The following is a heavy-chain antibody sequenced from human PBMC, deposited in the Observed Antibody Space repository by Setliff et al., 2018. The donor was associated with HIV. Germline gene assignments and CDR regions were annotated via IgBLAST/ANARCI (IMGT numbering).Heavy chain of an antibody. Sequence: SETLSLTCIVSGAPISSGTWSWIRQPPGKGLEWIGTVYHTGSTIYNPSLQSRVIISVDTSKNQFSVKLNSVTAADTAVYYCARHDASYYKWNDEVIWNHYGLDVWGQGTTVTVSS. V-gene: IGHV4-59*08. CDR1: GAPISSGT. CDR3: ARHDASYYKWNDEVIWNHYGLDV. D-gene: IGHD1-20*01. CDR2: VYHTGST. J-gene: IGHJ6*02.